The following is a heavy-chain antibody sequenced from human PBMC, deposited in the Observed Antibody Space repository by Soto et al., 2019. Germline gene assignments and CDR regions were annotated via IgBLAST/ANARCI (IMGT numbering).Heavy chain of an antibody. CDR3: AKATATGGGAFEI. CDR2: ILVAGSQ. CDR1: GFICSSYD. Sequence: GGSLRLSCAVSGFICSSYDMSWVRQAPGKGLAWVSTILVAGSQHYEDSVQGRFTISRDTSKNTVFLYMNSLTAGDTAVYYCAKATATGGGAFEIYGQGTMVTVSS. D-gene: IGHD2-8*02. V-gene: IGHV3-23*01. J-gene: IGHJ3*02.